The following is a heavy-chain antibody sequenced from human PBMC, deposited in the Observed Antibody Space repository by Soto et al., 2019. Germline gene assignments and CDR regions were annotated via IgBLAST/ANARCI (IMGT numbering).Heavy chain of an antibody. CDR1: GGSISSYY. D-gene: IGHD6-13*01. J-gene: IGHJ5*02. Sequence: PSETLSLTCTVSGGSISSYYWSWIRQPPGKGLEWIGYIYYSGSTNYNPSLKSRVTISVDTSKNQFSLKLGSVTAADTAVYYCARDSSSWYGSHNWFDPWGQGTLVTVSS. V-gene: IGHV4-59*01. CDR3: ARDSSSWYGSHNWFDP. CDR2: IYYSGST.